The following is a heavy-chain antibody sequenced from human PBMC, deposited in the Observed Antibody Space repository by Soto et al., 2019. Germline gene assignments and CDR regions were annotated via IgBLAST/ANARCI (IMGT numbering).Heavy chain of an antibody. CDR2: IIPIFGTA. CDR1: GGTLSSYA. V-gene: IGHV1-69*12. D-gene: IGHD1-1*01. Sequence: QVQLVQSGAEVKKPGSSVKVSCKASGGTLSSYAISWVRQAPGQGLEWMGGIIPIFGTADYAQKLQGRLKINAGDSPRTAYMEVSSVRTEDIAVYYCARAVTTPRYLDHWGRGTLVTVSS. J-gene: IGHJ2*01. CDR3: ARAVTTPRYLDH.